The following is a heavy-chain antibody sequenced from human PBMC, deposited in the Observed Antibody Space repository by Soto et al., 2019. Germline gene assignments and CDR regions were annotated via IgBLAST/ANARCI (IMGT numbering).Heavy chain of an antibody. Sequence: EVQLVESGGRLAQRGGSLXLSCSGSGFIFGDHVMDWXRXAPGXGXXWVEGISGSGNSPFFRDSVKGRFTISRDNSKNTVYLQMNSLRAEDTAVYYXARXFXXXLIDAFDIWGQGTMVTVSS. CDR2: ISGSGNSP. J-gene: IGHJ3*02. CDR3: ARXFXXXLIDAFDI. V-gene: IGHV3-23*04. CDR1: GFIFGDHV.